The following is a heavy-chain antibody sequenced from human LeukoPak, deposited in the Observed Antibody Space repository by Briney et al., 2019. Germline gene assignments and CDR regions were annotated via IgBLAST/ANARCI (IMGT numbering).Heavy chain of an antibody. J-gene: IGHJ3*01. V-gene: IGHV4-59*01. Sequence: SETLSLTCTVSGASTSAYYWSWIRQPPGKGLEWIGYTYSGGNANYNPSLKSRVTISIDTSENQFSLRLTSVPAADTAVYFCAHSKGGGGYHINAFAVWGQGTLVTISS. CDR3: AHSKGGGGYHINAFAV. D-gene: IGHD1-26*01. CDR1: GASTSAYY. CDR2: TYSGGNA.